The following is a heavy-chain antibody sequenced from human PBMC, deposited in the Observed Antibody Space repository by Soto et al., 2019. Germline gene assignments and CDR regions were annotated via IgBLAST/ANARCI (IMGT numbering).Heavy chain of an antibody. D-gene: IGHD3-22*01. V-gene: IGHV4-39*02. CDR3: ARDDSSGYYFPY. CDR1: GGSISSSSYY. J-gene: IGHJ4*02. Sequence: KPSETLSLTCTVSGGSISSSSYYWGWIRQPPGKGLEWIGYIYSSGSTYYNPSLKSRVTISVDTSKNQFSLELSSVTAADTAVYYCARDDSSGYYFPYWGQGTLVTVSS. CDR2: IYSSGST.